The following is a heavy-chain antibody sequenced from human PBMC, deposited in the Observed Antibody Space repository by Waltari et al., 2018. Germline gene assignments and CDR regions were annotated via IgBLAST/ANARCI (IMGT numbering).Heavy chain of an antibody. D-gene: IGHD2-21*02. CDR2: IYYTGST. J-gene: IGHJ5*02. CDR1: GGSISVFY. Sequence: QVQLQESGPSLLQPAETLSLICTVSGGSISVFYWSGVRQPPGKGLDWIGYIYYTGSTNFNPSLKSRVTMSVDTSKNQFSLKLSSVTAADTAFYYCARGGGGDWEWFDPWGQGTLVTVSS. CDR3: ARGGGGDWEWFDP. V-gene: IGHV4-59*01.